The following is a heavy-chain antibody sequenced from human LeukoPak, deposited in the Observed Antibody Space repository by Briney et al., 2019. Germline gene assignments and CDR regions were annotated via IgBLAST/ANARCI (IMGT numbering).Heavy chain of an antibody. Sequence: GGSLRLSCGASGFTVSTKYMTWVRQSPGKGLEWGSIIYSGGSTYYADSVKGRFTISRDDSKNTLYLQMNSLRAEDTAVYYCASSAYSKGNYFDYWGQGTLVTVSS. CDR1: GFTVSTKY. CDR3: ASSAYSKGNYFDY. D-gene: IGHD4-11*01. V-gene: IGHV3-53*01. J-gene: IGHJ4*02. CDR2: IYSGGST.